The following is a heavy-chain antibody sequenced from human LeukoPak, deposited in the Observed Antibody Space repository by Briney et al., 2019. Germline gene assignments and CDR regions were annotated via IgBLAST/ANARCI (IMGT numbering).Heavy chain of an antibody. Sequence: PSETLSLTCAVYGGSFSGYYWSWIRQPPGKGLEWIGEINHSGSTNYNPSLKSRVTISVDTSKNQFSLKLSSVTAADTAVYYCARGRDGYNYVFDCWGQGTLVTVSS. J-gene: IGHJ4*02. D-gene: IGHD5-24*01. CDR3: ARGRDGYNYVFDC. V-gene: IGHV4-34*01. CDR1: GGSFSGYY. CDR2: INHSGST.